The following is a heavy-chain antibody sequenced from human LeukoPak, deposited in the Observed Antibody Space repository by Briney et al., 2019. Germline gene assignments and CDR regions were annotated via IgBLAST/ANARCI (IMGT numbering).Heavy chain of an antibody. J-gene: IGHJ6*03. D-gene: IGHD1-26*01. CDR2: TYYRSKWYN. CDR1: GDSVSSNSAA. V-gene: IGHV6-1*01. CDR3: ARGNRIVGATTLYYYYYMDV. Sequence: SQTLSLTCAISGDSVSSNSAAWNWIRQSPSRGLEWLGRTYYRSKWYNDYAVSVKSRITINPDTSKNQFSLQLNSVTPEDTAVYYCARGNRIVGATTLYYYYYMDVWGKGTTVTVSS.